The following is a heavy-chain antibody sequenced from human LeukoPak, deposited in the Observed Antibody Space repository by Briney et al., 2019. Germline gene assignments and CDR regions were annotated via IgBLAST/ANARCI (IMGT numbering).Heavy chain of an antibody. Sequence: SETLSLTCAVYGGSFSGYYWSWIHQPPGKGLEWIGEINHSGSTNYNPSLKSRVTISVDTSKNQFSLKLSSVTAADTAVYYCARGKNGQGGSGSYWTFYYYYGMDVWGQGTTVTVSS. J-gene: IGHJ6*02. D-gene: IGHD3-10*01. V-gene: IGHV4-34*01. CDR2: INHSGST. CDR3: ARGKNGQGGSGSYWTFYYYYGMDV. CDR1: GGSFSGYY.